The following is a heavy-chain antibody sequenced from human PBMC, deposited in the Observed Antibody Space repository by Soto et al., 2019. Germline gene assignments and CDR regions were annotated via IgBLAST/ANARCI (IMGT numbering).Heavy chain of an antibody. Sequence: PSETLSLTCTVSGGSISSYYWSWIRQPPGKGLEWIGYIYYSGSTNYNPSLKSRVTISVDTSKNQFSLKLSSVTAADTAVYYCARIRRQWLVRVSYYFDYWGQGTLVTVSS. CDR2: IYYSGST. V-gene: IGHV4-59*01. CDR3: ARIRRQWLVRVSYYFDY. D-gene: IGHD6-19*01. CDR1: GGSISSYY. J-gene: IGHJ4*02.